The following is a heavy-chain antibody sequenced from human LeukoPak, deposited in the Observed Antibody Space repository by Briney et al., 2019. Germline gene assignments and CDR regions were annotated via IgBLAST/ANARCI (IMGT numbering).Heavy chain of an antibody. J-gene: IGHJ3*02. Sequence: GASVKVSCKASGYTFTSYGISWVRQAPGQGLEWMGWISAYNGNTNYAQKLQGRVTMTTDTSTSTAYMELRSLRSDDTAVYYCAREGLIVATTAHHGAFDIWGQGTMVTVSS. CDR2: ISAYNGNT. V-gene: IGHV1-18*01. D-gene: IGHD5-12*01. CDR3: AREGLIVATTAHHGAFDI. CDR1: GYTFTSYG.